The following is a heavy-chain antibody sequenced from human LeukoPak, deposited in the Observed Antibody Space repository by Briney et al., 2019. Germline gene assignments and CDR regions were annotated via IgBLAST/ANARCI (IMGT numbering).Heavy chain of an antibody. V-gene: IGHV3-21*01. Sequence: GGSLRLSCAASGFTFSNSWMNWVRRAPGKGLEWVSSISSSSSYIYYADSVKGRFTISRDNAKNSLYLQMNSLRAEDTAVYYCARDVRGYSYGYYFDYWGQGTLVTVSS. D-gene: IGHD5-18*01. CDR2: ISSSSSYI. CDR1: GFTFSNSW. CDR3: ARDVRGYSYGYYFDY. J-gene: IGHJ4*02.